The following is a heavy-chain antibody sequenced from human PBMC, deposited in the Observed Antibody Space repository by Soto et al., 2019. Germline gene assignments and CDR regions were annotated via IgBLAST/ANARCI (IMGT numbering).Heavy chain of an antibody. CDR3: ARVYDSSGYPFAY. CDR1: GYTFTRYG. Sequence: QVQLVQSGAEVKKPGASVKVSCKASGYTFTRYGISWVRQAPGQGLEWMGWISAYNGHKHYAQKLQGRVTMTTETYTSTVYMELRSLISVDTTVYFCARVYDSSGYPFAYWIQGTLV. V-gene: IGHV1-18*04. D-gene: IGHD3-22*01. J-gene: IGHJ4*02. CDR2: ISAYNGHK.